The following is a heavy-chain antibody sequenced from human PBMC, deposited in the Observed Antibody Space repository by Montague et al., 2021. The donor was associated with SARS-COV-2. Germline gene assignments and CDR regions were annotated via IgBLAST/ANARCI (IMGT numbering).Heavy chain of an antibody. V-gene: IGHV4-39*07. CDR1: GDSISSSSYY. D-gene: IGHD3-22*01. J-gene: IGHJ5*02. Sequence: SETLSLTCTVSGDSISSSSYYWGWIRQSPGKGLEWIGNKHYSGITYNNPSLKNRVTISVDTSKNQFSLKLSSVTAADTAVYYCARGEVGIIMIVVAVPGWFDPWGQGTLVTVSS. CDR2: KHYSGIT. CDR3: ARGEVGIIMIVVAVPGWFDP.